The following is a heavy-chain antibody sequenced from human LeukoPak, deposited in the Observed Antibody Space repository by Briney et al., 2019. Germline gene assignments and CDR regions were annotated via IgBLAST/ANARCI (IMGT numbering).Heavy chain of an antibody. D-gene: IGHD1-14*01. CDR3: AGYNTLHCFDC. J-gene: IGHJ4*02. V-gene: IGHV3-74*01. CDR1: GFTFSSYW. Sequence: GGSLRLSCASSGFTFSSYWMHWVRQAPGKGLVWVSRINSDGSITNYADSVKGRFTISRDNSKNTLYLQMNSLRAEDTAVYYCAGYNTLHCFDCWGQGTLVTVSS. CDR2: INSDGSIT.